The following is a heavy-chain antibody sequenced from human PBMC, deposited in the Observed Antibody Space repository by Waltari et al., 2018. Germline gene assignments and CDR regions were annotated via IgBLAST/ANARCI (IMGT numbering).Heavy chain of an antibody. V-gene: IGHV4-4*02. CDR3: ARDRGRGIYLDS. Sequence: QLQLQESGPGLVKPSGTLSLTCAVSGDSMSSTDWWSWVRHSTGKGLEWIGQVQRSGRTNYNPSFSSRVTIAVDTSTNHFSLKGTSATAADTAVYFCARDRGRGIYLDSWGQGTLVTVSP. D-gene: IGHD2-15*01. CDR1: GDSMSSTDW. J-gene: IGHJ4*02. CDR2: VQRSGRT.